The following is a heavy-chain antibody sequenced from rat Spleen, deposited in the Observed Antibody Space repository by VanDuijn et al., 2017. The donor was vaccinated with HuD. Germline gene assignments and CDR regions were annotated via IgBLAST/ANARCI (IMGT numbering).Heavy chain of an antibody. CDR1: GFTFSDYY. V-gene: IGHV5-29*01. D-gene: IGHD1-1*01. Sequence: EVQLVESDGGLVQPGRSLKLSCAASGFTFSDYYMAWVRQAPTKGLEWVATISYDGSSTYYRDSVKGRFTISRDNAKSTLYLQMDSLRSEDTATYYCARYYYSEGFAYWGQGTLVTVSS. J-gene: IGHJ3*01. CDR3: ARYYYSEGFAY. CDR2: ISYDGSST.